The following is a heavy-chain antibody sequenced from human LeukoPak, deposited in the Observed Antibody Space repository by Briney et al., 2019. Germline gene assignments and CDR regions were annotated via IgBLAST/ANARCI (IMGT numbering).Heavy chain of an antibody. CDR1: GFSFRSHA. CDR3: AKDHRVVITHYFDY. V-gene: IGHV3-30*02. J-gene: IGHJ4*02. Sequence: EAGGSLRLSCAASGFSFRSHAMHWVRQAPGKGLEWVAFIRYDGSKKYYADSVKGRFTISRDNSKNTLYLQMNSLRAEDTAVYYCAKDHRVVITHYFDYWGQGTLVTVSS. D-gene: IGHD3-22*01. CDR2: IRYDGSKK.